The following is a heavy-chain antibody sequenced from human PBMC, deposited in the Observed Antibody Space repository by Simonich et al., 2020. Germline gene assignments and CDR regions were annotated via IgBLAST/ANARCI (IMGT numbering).Heavy chain of an antibody. Sequence: QVQLVQSGAEVKKPGASVKVSCKASGYTFTSYGISWVRQAPGQGLGWMGWISADNGKPNYAQKLQGRVTMTTDTSTSTAYMELRSLRSDDTAVYYCARASRGTWWYYYFDYWGQGTLVTVSS. CDR3: ARASRGTWWYYYFDY. J-gene: IGHJ4*02. CDR1: GYTFTSYG. CDR2: ISADNGKP. D-gene: IGHD2-15*01. V-gene: IGHV1-18*01.